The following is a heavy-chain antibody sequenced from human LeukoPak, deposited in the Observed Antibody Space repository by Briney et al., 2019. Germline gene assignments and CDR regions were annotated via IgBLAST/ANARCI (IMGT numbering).Heavy chain of an antibody. J-gene: IGHJ2*01. CDR3: ARGVSYYYDNSGHPGWYFDL. Sequence: GGSLRLSCAVSGFTFNYYDMHWVRQAPGKRLEWVSAIRTTGDTHYPDSVKGRFAMSREDAKNSVHLQMNTLRAGDTAVNYCARGVSYYYDNSGHPGWYFDLWGRGTLVTVSS. V-gene: IGHV3-13*01. CDR1: GFTFNYYD. CDR2: IRTTGDT. D-gene: IGHD3-22*01.